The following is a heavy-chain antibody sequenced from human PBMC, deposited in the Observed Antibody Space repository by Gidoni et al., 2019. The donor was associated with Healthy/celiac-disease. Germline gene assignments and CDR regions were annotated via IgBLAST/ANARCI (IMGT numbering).Heavy chain of an antibody. CDR1: GGSFSGYY. Sequence: QVQLQQWGAGLLKPSETLSLTCAVYGGSFSGYYWSWIRQPPGKGLEWIGEINHSGSTNYNPSLKSRVTISVDTSKNQFSLKLSSVTAADTAVYYCARGGGRKGYSSGSYWGQGTLVTVSS. CDR2: INHSGST. D-gene: IGHD6-19*01. J-gene: IGHJ4*02. CDR3: ARGGGRKGYSSGSY. V-gene: IGHV4-34*01.